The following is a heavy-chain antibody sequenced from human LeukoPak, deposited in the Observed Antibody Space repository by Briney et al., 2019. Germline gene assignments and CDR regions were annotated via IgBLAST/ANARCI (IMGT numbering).Heavy chain of an antibody. V-gene: IGHV3-23*01. CDR3: AKGGYCSSTSCYVGWFDP. D-gene: IGHD2-2*01. CDR2: ISGGGGST. J-gene: IGHJ5*02. Sequence: GGSLRLSCAASGFTFSSYVMNWVRQAPGKGLEGVSVISGGGGSTYYADSVKGRFTISRDNSKNTLFLRMNSLRAEDTAVYYCAKGGYCSSTSCYVGWFDPWGQGTLVTVSS. CDR1: GFTFSSYV.